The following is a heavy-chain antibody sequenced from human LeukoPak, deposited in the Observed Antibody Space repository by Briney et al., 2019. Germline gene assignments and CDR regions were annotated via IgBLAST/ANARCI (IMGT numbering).Heavy chain of an antibody. Sequence: PGGSLRLSCAASGFTVSSNYMSWVRQTPGKGLEWVSVLYSDGSTNYADSVKGRFIISRDNSKNTLYLQMNSLRVEDTAVYYCAREIGRGRISPYFDYWGQGTLVTVSS. J-gene: IGHJ4*02. CDR3: AREIGRGRISPYFDY. D-gene: IGHD3-10*01. CDR2: LYSDGST. V-gene: IGHV3-66*01. CDR1: GFTVSSNY.